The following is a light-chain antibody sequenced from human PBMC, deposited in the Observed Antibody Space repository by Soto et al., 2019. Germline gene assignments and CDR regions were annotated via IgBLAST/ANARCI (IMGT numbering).Light chain of an antibody. CDR1: QSVSSN. CDR3: QQYGSSST. V-gene: IGKV3-20*01. J-gene: IGKJ5*01. CDR2: DTS. Sequence: EIVMTQSPATLSVSPWERATLSCRASQSVSSNLAWYRQKPGQAPRLLIYDTSIRASGIPARFSGSGSGTDFTLTISRLEPEDFAVYYCQQYGSSSTFGQGTRLEIK.